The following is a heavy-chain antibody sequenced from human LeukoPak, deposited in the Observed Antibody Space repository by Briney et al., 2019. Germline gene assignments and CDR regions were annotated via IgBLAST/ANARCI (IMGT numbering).Heavy chain of an antibody. V-gene: IGHV4-61*02. D-gene: IGHD3-22*01. J-gene: IGHJ4*02. CDR3: ARSRDSYDSSGYHDY. CDR1: GDSISSGDYY. Sequence: SETLSLTCTVSGDSISSGDYYWSWIRQPAGKGLEWIGRISSSGSTNYNPSLKSRVTISVDTSKNQFSLKLSSVTAADTAVYYCARSRDSYDSSGYHDYWGQGTLVTVSS. CDR2: ISSSGST.